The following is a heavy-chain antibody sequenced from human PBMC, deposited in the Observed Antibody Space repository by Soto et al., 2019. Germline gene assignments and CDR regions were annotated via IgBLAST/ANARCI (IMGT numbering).Heavy chain of an antibody. CDR2: MNPNSGNT. J-gene: IGHJ6*02. CDR1: GYTFTSYD. V-gene: IGHV1-8*01. CDR3: ARGYYYGSGSYYNSPLYYYYGMDV. D-gene: IGHD3-10*01. Sequence: ASVKVSCKXSGYTFTSYDINWVRQATGQGLEWMGWMNPNSGNTGYAQKFQGRVTMTRNTSISTAYMELSSLRSEDTAVYYCARGYYYGSGSYYNSPLYYYYGMDVWGQGTTVTVSS.